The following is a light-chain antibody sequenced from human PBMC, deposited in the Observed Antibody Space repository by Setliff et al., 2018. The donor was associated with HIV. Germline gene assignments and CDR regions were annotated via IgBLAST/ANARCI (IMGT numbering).Light chain of an antibody. CDR3: ATYTARLGLV. CDR2: EVT. J-gene: IGLJ1*01. Sequence: QSVLTQPASVSGSPGQSITISCTGTSSDVDTFDFVSWCQQHPDKAPKLLIYEVTNRPSGISNRFSGSKSGNTASLTISGLHEEDEGDYYCATYTARLGLVFGTGTKVTV. CDR1: SSDVDTFDF. V-gene: IGLV2-14*01.